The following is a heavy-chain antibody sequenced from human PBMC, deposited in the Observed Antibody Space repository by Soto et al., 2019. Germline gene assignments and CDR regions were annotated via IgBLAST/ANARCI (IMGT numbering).Heavy chain of an antibody. J-gene: IGHJ4*02. Sequence: QVQLVESGGGVVQPGRSLRLSCAASGFPFTSYGMHWVREGPDKGLEWVAIISYDGSDKYYADSVKGRFTISRDNSKNTLYLQMNSLGPEDTALYYCVGGQYYFGYRGQGTLVIVSS. CDR3: VGGQYYFGY. D-gene: IGHD3-10*01. CDR1: GFPFTSYG. V-gene: IGHV3-30*03. CDR2: ISYDGSDK.